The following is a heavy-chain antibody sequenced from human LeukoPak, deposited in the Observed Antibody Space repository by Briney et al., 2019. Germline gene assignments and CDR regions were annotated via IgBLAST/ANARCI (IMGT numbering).Heavy chain of an antibody. D-gene: IGHD6-19*01. Sequence: PAASVKVSCKASGYTFTSYGISWVRQAPGQGLEWMGWISAYNGNTNYAQKLQGRVTMTTDMSTSTAYIELRSLRSDDTAVYYCGRFVGSGWRLGFWGQGTLVTVSS. CDR3: GRFVGSGWRLGF. V-gene: IGHV1-18*04. CDR1: GYTFTSYG. CDR2: ISAYNGNT. J-gene: IGHJ4*02.